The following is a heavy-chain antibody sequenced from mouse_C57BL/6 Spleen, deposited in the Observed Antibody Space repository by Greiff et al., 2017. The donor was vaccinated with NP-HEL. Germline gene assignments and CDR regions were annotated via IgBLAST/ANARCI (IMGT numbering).Heavy chain of an antibody. D-gene: IGHD1-1*01. J-gene: IGHJ2*01. CDR1: GYAFSSYW. CDR2: IYPGDGDT. V-gene: IGHV1-80*01. Sequence: QVQLKQSGAELVKPGASVKISCKASGYAFSSYWMNWVKQRPGKGLEWIGQIYPGDGDTNYNGKFKGKATLTADKSSSTAYMQLSSLTSEDSAVYFCTRLGYGSTLGYWGQSTTLTVSS. CDR3: TRLGYGSTLGY.